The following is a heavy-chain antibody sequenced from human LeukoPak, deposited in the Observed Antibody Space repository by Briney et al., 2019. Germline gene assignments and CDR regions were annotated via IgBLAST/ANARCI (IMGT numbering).Heavy chain of an antibody. CDR3: ATLTVASSFDY. CDR2: ISSSGGTR. Sequence: GGSLRLSCAASGFAFSVYEMYWVRQAPGKGLEWVSYISSSGGTRYYADSVKGRFTISRDSAKNSLYLQMNSLRAEDTAVYYCATLTVASSFDYWGQGTLVTVSS. D-gene: IGHD6-19*01. J-gene: IGHJ4*02. V-gene: IGHV3-48*03. CDR1: GFAFSVYE.